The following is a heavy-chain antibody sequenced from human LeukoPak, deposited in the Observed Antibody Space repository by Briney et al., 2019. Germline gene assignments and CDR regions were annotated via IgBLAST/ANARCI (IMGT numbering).Heavy chain of an antibody. V-gene: IGHV4-59*01. J-gene: IGHJ5*02. CDR1: GGSISSYY. D-gene: IGHD3-22*01. CDR2: IYYSGST. Sequence: SGTLSLTCTVSGGSISSYYWSWIRQPPGKGLEWIGYIYYSGSTNYNPSLKSRVTISVDTSKNQFSLKLSSVTAADTAVYYCARDYYDRHLDPGSLIFDPWGQGTLVTVSS. CDR3: ARDYYDRHLDPGSLIFDP.